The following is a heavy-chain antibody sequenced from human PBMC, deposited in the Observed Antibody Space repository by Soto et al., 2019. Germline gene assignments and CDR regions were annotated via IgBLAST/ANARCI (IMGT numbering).Heavy chain of an antibody. J-gene: IGHJ4*02. Sequence: ASAKVSCKPSGYTFTSYDINWVRQATGQGLEWMGWMNPNSGNTGYAQRFQGRVTMTRNTSISTAYMELRSLRSEDTAVYYCARDLGIAVAGAIDYWGQGTLVTVSS. CDR2: MNPNSGNT. CDR1: GYTFTSYD. V-gene: IGHV1-8*01. CDR3: ARDLGIAVAGAIDY. D-gene: IGHD6-19*01.